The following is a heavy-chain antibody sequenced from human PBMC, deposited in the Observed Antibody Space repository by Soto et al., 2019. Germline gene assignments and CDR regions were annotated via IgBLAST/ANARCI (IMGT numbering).Heavy chain of an antibody. V-gene: IGHV3-23*01. Sequence: EVQLLESGGGLVQPGGSLRLSCAASGFMFSAYAMTWVRQAPGKGLEWVSDISGGGGSTYYADSVKGRFTISRDDSKNTLYLQMQNLRAEDTAIYYCAKDRAYCTSTNCHYWYFDLWGRGTLVTVSS. CDR1: GFMFSAYA. CDR2: ISGGGGST. J-gene: IGHJ2*01. D-gene: IGHD2-2*01. CDR3: AKDRAYCTSTNCHYWYFDL.